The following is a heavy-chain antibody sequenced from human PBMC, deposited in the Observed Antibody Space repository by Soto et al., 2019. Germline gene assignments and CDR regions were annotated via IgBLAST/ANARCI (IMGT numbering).Heavy chain of an antibody. D-gene: IGHD1-1*01. CDR3: PRGPRQLGGHYYYGMHX. V-gene: IGHV4-31*03. CDR2: IYDSGSN. CDR1: GGSISSVGFY. J-gene: IGHJ6*02. Sequence: TLSLTCSVSGGSISSVGFYWTWIRQHPCKGLEWIGFIYDSGSNYYNASLKSRVTISGDTSKNQFSLKLSSVTSADTALYYCPRGPRQLGGHYYYGMHXLGQGTSLTVS.